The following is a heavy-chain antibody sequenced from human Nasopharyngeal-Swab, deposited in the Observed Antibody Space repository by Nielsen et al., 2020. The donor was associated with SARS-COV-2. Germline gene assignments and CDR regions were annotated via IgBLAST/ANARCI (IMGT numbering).Heavy chain of an antibody. Sequence: GESLKISCAASGFTFSSYSMNWVRQAPGKGLEWVSSISSSRSYIYYADSVKGRSTIPRDNAKNSLYLQMNSLRAEDTAVYYCARASEITIFGVVQHWDYWGQGTLVTVSS. D-gene: IGHD3-3*01. J-gene: IGHJ4*02. CDR1: GFTFSSYS. V-gene: IGHV3-21*01. CDR2: ISSSRSYI. CDR3: ARASEITIFGVVQHWDY.